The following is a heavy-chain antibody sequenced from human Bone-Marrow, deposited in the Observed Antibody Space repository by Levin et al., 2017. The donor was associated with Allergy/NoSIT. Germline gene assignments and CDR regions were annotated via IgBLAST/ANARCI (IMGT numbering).Heavy chain of an antibody. CDR3: ARALYYYDSSGYYSLES. Sequence: ASVKVSCKASGYTFTSYGISWVRQAPGQGLEWMGWISAYNGNTNYAQKLQGRVTMTTDTSTSTAYMELRSLRSDDTAVYYCARALYYYDSSGYYSLESWGQGTLVTVSS. CDR1: GYTFTSYG. J-gene: IGHJ4*02. V-gene: IGHV1-18*01. CDR2: ISAYNGNT. D-gene: IGHD3-22*01.